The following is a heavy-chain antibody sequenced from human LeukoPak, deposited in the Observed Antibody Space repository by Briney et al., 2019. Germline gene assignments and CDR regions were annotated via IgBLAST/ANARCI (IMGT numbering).Heavy chain of an antibody. CDR3: ARGVVGGAYYFDY. J-gene: IGHJ4*02. Sequence: GASVKVSCKASGGTFSSYAISWVRQAPGQGLEWMGGIIPIFGTANYAQKFQGRVTITADKSTSTAYMELSSLRSEDTAVYYCARGVVGGAYYFDYWGQGTLVTVSS. D-gene: IGHD1-26*01. CDR2: IIPIFGTA. V-gene: IGHV1-69*06. CDR1: GGTFSSYA.